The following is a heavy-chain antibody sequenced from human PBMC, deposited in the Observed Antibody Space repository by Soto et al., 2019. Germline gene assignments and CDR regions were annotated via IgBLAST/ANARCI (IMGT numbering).Heavy chain of an antibody. D-gene: IGHD1-26*01. CDR3: VSMISGSYKWFDP. CDR2: ISSASNSI. CDR1: GFIFSDHY. Sequence: GGSLRLSCAASGFIFSDHYMSWIRQAPGKGLEWVSYISSASNSINYAASVKGRFTISRDNAKNSLYLQMNSLRAEDTAVYYCVSMISGSYKWFDPWGQGTLVNVS. V-gene: IGHV3-11*01. J-gene: IGHJ5*02.